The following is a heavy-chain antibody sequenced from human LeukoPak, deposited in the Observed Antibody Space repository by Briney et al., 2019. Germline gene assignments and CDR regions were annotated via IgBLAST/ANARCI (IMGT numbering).Heavy chain of an antibody. D-gene: IGHD4-17*01. CDR2: IGTAGDT. Sequence: GGSLRLSCAASGFTFRSYDMHWVRQATGKGLEWVSAIGTAGDTYYPGSVKGRFTISRENAKNSLYLQMNSLRAGDTAVYYCARGGTTVTSYWYFDLWGRGTLVTVSS. CDR1: GFTFRSYD. CDR3: ARGGTTVTSYWYFDL. V-gene: IGHV3-13*01. J-gene: IGHJ2*01.